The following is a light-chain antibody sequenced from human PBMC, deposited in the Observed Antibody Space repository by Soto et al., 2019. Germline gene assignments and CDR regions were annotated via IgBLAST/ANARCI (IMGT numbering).Light chain of an antibody. CDR3: VLYLGRGIWV. V-gene: IGLV8-61*01. J-gene: IGLJ3*02. CDR2: NTT. Sequence: QAVVTQEPPFSVSPGGTVILTCGLTSGSVSTDYYPSWYQQTPGQAPRTLIYNTTLRSSGVPDRFSGSILGNKAALTITGAQADDESDYYCVLYLGRGIWVFGGGTKLTVL. CDR1: SGSVSTDYY.